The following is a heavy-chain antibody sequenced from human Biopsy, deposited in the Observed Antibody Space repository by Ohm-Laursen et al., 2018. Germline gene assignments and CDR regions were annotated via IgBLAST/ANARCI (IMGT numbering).Heavy chain of an antibody. Sequence: PPRTLSLTCTVSGGSLSSYYWSWIRQPAGKGLEWIGRIYSSGSTNYNPSLQSRVTISVDTSKNHFSLRLRSVTPADTAIYYCARDRGYYSDRTVPGYFDLWGRGTLVTVSS. V-gene: IGHV4-4*07. CDR3: ARDRGYYSDRTVPGYFDL. J-gene: IGHJ2*01. D-gene: IGHD3-22*01. CDR1: GGSLSSYY. CDR2: IYSSGST.